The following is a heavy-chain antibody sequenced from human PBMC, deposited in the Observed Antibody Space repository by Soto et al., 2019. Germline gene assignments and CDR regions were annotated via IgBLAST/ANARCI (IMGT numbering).Heavy chain of an antibody. J-gene: IGHJ5*02. CDR3: ARDQSLHYLVWWFDP. Sequence: QVQLVQSGAEVKKPGASVKVSCKAIGYSFTSHYIHWVRQAPGQGLEWMGTIYPGGVNIAYAQKCKGGVTMTKDTSRSTVYMELNSPTSEYTAVYYCARDQSLHYLVWWFDPWGQGTLVTVSS. V-gene: IGHV1-46*03. D-gene: IGHD3-16*01. CDR2: IYPGGVNI. CDR1: GYSFTSHY.